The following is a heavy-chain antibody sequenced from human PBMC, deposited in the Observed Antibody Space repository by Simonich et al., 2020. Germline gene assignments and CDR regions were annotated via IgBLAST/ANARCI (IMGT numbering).Heavy chain of an antibody. Sequence: QLQLQESGPGLVKPSETLSLTCTVSGGSISSSSYYWSWIRQPPGKGLEWIGYIYYSGSTNYNPSLKSRVTISVDTSKNQFSLKLSSVTAADTAVYYCARQEYSSSSFDYWGQGTLVTVSS. CDR1: GGSISSSSYY. J-gene: IGHJ4*02. V-gene: IGHV4-61*05. CDR3: ARQEYSSSSFDY. CDR2: IYYSGST. D-gene: IGHD6-6*01.